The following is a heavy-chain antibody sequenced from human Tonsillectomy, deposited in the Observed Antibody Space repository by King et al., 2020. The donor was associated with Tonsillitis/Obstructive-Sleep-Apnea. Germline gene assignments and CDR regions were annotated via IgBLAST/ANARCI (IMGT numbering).Heavy chain of an antibody. Sequence: QLQESGPGLVKPSETLSLTCAVSGGSISGNYWSWIRQPPGKGLEWFGHIHDSGSTNYDPSLKSRVAISVDTSKNQFSLKVTSVTAADTAVYYCARVAAPYWYFDLWGRGSLVTVSS. D-gene: IGHD6-13*01. CDR2: IHDSGST. CDR1: GGSISGNY. CDR3: ARVAAPYWYFDL. V-gene: IGHV4-59*01. J-gene: IGHJ2*01.